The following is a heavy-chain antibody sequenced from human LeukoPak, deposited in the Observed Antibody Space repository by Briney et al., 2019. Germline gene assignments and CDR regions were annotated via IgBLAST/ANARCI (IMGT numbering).Heavy chain of an antibody. D-gene: IGHD2-15*01. CDR2: ISYDGSNK. CDR3: AREKGGFDI. V-gene: IGHV3-30*03. CDR1: GFTFSSYG. Sequence: GRSLRLSCAASGFTFSSYGMHWVRQAPGKGLEWVAVISYDGSNKYYADSVKGRFTISRDNSKNTLYLQMGSLRAEDMAVYYCAREKGGFDIWGQGTMVTVSS. J-gene: IGHJ3*02.